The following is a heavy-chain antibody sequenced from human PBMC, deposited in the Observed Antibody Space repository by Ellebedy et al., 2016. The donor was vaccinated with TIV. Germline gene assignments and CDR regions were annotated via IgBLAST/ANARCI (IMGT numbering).Heavy chain of an antibody. Sequence: AASVKVSCKASGYTFTDYYIHWVRQAPGQGLEWMGWINPNICDTNYAQKFQGWVTMTWDTSISTAYMELSRLRSDDTAVYYCARGIGITTVYYYFAMDVWGHGTTVTVSS. CDR1: GYTFTDYY. CDR2: INPNICDT. D-gene: IGHD3-22*01. CDR3: ARGIGITTVYYYFAMDV. V-gene: IGHV1-2*04. J-gene: IGHJ6*02.